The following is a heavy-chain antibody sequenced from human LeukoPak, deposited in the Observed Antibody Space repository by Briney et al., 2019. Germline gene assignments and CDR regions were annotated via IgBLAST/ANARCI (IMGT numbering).Heavy chain of an antibody. V-gene: IGHV4-4*07. CDR2: IYTSGST. CDR1: GGSISSYY. J-gene: IGHJ4*02. Sequence: TSETLSLTCTVSGGSISSYYWSWIRQPAGKGLEWIGRIYTSGSTNYNASLKSRVTMSVDTSKNQFSLKLSSVTAADTAVYYCAGEAPADPTDYWSQGTLVTVSS. CDR3: AGEAPADPTDY. D-gene: IGHD2-2*01.